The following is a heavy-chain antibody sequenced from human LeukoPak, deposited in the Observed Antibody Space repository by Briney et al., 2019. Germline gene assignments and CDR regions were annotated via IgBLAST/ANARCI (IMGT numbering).Heavy chain of an antibody. Sequence: SETLSLTCTVSGGSISSYYWSWIRQPAGKGLEWIGRIYTSGSTNYNPSLKSRVTMSVDTSKNQFSLKLSSVTAADTAVYYCARRGEPSTIFGVVIGDYFDYWGQGTLVTVSS. D-gene: IGHD3-3*01. CDR2: IYTSGST. J-gene: IGHJ4*02. V-gene: IGHV4-4*07. CDR3: ARRGEPSTIFGVVIGDYFDY. CDR1: GGSISSYY.